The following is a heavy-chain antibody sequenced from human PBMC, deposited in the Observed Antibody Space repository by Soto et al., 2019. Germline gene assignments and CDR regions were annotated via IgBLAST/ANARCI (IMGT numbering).Heavy chain of an antibody. CDR3: ARGLRVDY. CDR2: ISTYNGET. J-gene: IGHJ4*02. D-gene: IGHD4-17*01. Sequence: QVQLVQSRAEVKKPGASVKVSCRTSGYTFANFGISWVRQAPGQGLEWMGWISTYNGETNSAQHFQDRVTMTMDTSATTAYMELRSLRSDDTAVYYFARGLRVDYWGQGTLVTVSS. V-gene: IGHV1-18*01. CDR1: GYTFANFG.